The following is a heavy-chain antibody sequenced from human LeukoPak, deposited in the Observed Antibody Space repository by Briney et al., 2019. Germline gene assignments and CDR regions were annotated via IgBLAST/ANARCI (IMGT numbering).Heavy chain of an antibody. J-gene: IGHJ5*02. CDR1: GFTFSGSA. D-gene: IGHD3-10*01. Sequence: GGSLRLSCAASGFTFSGSAMHWVRQAPGKGLEWVAFIHYDGTNEYYADSVKGRFTISRDNFKNTLSLQMNGLRVEDTALYYCVNSGFDPWGQGTLVTVPS. CDR2: IHYDGTNE. V-gene: IGHV3-30*04. CDR3: VNSGFDP.